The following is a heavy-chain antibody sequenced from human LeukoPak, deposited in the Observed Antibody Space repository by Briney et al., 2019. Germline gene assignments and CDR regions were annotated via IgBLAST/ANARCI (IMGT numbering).Heavy chain of an antibody. CDR1: GGTFSSYA. V-gene: IGHV1-69*06. CDR2: IIPIFGTA. J-gene: IGHJ4*02. Sequence: RASVKVSCKASGGTFSSYAISWVRQAPGQGLEWMGGIIPIFGTAIYAQKFQGRVTMTEDTSTDTAYMELSRLRSEDTAVYYCATGVVTATLSDYWGQGTLVTVSS. D-gene: IGHD2-21*02. CDR3: ATGVVTATLSDY.